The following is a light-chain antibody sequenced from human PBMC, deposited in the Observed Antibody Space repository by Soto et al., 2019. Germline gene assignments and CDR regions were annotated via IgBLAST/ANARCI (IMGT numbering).Light chain of an antibody. J-gene: IGLJ2*01. CDR1: SSNIGKNY. V-gene: IGLV1-51*01. Sequence: QSVLTQPPSVSAAPGQKVTISCSGSSSNIGKNYVSWYQQLPGAAPKLLIYDNNQRPSGIPDRFSGSKSGTSATLGITGLQTGDEADYYCGTWDSSLSAVVFGGGTKLTV. CDR3: GTWDSSLSAVV. CDR2: DNN.